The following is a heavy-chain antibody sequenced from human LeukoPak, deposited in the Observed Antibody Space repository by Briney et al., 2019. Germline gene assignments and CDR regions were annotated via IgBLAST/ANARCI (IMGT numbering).Heavy chain of an antibody. CDR3: ARDGSGSYYNNGMDV. V-gene: IGHV4-4*07. D-gene: IGHD3-10*01. J-gene: IGHJ6*02. CDR2: IYSSGST. CDR1: GGSISSDY. Sequence: PSETLSLTCTVSGGSISSDYWSWIRQPAGKGLEWIGRIYSSGSTNYNPSLKSRVTMSIDTSKNQFSLKLSSVTAADTAVYYCARDGSGSYYNNGMDVWGQGTTVTVSS.